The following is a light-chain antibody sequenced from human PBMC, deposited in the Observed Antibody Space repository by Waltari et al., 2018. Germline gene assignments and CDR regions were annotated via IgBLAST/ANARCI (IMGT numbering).Light chain of an antibody. CDR2: RSI. CDR3: SAWDSSLNIWI. V-gene: IGLV10-54*04. Sequence: QAGLTQPPSVSTDLGQTVTLTCTGDSDNVGNQGAAWLPQRPGHPLKLLSHRSIKRPSGISQRFSASRSGSIASLTITGLQSGDEADYVCSAWDSSLNIWIFGGGTKLTVL. CDR1: SDNVGNQG. J-gene: IGLJ2*01.